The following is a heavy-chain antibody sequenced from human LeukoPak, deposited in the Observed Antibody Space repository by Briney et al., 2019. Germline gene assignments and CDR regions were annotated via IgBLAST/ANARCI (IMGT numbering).Heavy chain of an antibody. V-gene: IGHV1-18*01. CDR1: GYTLTELS. CDR2: ISAYNANA. CDR3: TRDVSNY. Sequence: ASVKVSCKVSGYTLTELSMHWVRQAPGQGLEWMGWISAYNANANYARKFQGRFTMTTDRSTSTAYMELRTLTSDDTAVYYCTRDVSNYWGQGTLVTVSA. J-gene: IGHJ4*02.